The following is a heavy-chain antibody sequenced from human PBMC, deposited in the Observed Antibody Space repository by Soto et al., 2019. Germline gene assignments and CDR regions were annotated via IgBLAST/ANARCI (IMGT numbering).Heavy chain of an antibody. CDR2: ISGSGGST. Sequence: GGSLRLSCAASGFTFSSYAMSWVRQAPGKGLEWVSAISGSGGSTYYADSVKGRFTISRDNSKNTLYLQMNSLRAEDTAVYYCAKAKDSSSWYQVYFQHWGQGTLVTVSS. CDR1: GFTFSSYA. D-gene: IGHD6-13*01. J-gene: IGHJ1*01. V-gene: IGHV3-23*01. CDR3: AKAKDSSSWYQVYFQH.